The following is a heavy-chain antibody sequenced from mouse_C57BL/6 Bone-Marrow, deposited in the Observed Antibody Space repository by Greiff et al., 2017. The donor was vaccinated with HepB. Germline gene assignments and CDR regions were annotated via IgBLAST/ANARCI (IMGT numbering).Heavy chain of an antibody. Sequence: VQLKQSGAELVRPGTSVKVSCKASGYAFTNYLIEWVKQRPGQGLEWIGVINPGSGGTNYNEKFKGKATLTADKSSSTAYMQLSSLTSEDSAVYFCARWGLYYGSSYGAMDYWGQGTSVTVSS. CDR2: INPGSGGT. J-gene: IGHJ4*01. CDR3: ARWGLYYGSSYGAMDY. CDR1: GYAFTNYL. D-gene: IGHD1-1*01. V-gene: IGHV1-54*01.